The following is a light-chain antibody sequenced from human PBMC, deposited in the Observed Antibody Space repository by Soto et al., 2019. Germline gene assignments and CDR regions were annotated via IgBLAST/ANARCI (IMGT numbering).Light chain of an antibody. J-gene: IGLJ1*01. CDR3: QTWGTGIQV. CDR1: SGHSSYA. CDR2: LNTDGSP. Sequence: QLVLTQSPSASASLGASVKLTCTLSSGHSSYAIAWHQQQPEKGPRYWIKLNTDGSPSKGDGIPDRFSGSSSGAERYLTISSLQSEDEADYYCQTWGTGIQVFGTGTKLTVL. V-gene: IGLV4-69*01.